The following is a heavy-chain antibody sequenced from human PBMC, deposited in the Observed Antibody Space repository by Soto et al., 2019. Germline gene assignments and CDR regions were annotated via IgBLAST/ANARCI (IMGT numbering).Heavy chain of an antibody. CDR2: IYYSGST. J-gene: IGHJ6*03. Sequence: PSETLSLTCTVSGGSISSYYWSWMRQPPGKGLEWIGYIYYSGSTNYNPSLKSRVTISVDTSKNQFSLKLSSVTAADTAVYYCARVSDDFWSGYHDYYYYYMDVWGKGTTVTVSS. V-gene: IGHV4-59*08. CDR3: ARVSDDFWSGYHDYYYYYMDV. CDR1: GGSISSYY. D-gene: IGHD3-3*01.